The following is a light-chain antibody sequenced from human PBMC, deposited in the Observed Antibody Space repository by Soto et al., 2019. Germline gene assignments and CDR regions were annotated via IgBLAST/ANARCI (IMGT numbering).Light chain of an antibody. CDR2: GAS. Sequence: DLQMTQSPSSVSASVGDRVTITCRASQDIGSWLAWYQQKPGKAPKILIYGASILQRGVPSRFSGSGSGTDFTLTISSLQPEDFATYDCQQTNSFLTITFGPGTKVDIK. CDR3: QQTNSFLTIT. J-gene: IGKJ3*01. CDR1: QDIGSW. V-gene: IGKV1-12*01.